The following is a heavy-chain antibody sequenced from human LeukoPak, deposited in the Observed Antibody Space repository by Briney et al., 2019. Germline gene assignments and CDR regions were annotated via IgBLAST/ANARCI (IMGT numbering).Heavy chain of an antibody. J-gene: IGHJ4*02. CDR1: GFTFSNYA. D-gene: IGHD3-22*01. CDR3: ARGGYYDSSGSFEC. Sequence: GGSLRLSCAASGFTFSNYAMYWVRPAPGKGLEYVSAISSNGGSTDYANSVKGRFTISRDNSKNRLFLQMGSLRAEDMAVYYCARGGYYDSSGSFECWGQGTLVTASS. V-gene: IGHV3-64*01. CDR2: ISSNGGST.